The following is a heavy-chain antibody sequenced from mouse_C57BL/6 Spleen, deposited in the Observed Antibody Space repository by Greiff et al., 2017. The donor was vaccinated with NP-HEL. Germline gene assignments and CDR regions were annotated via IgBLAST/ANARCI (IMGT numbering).Heavy chain of an antibody. V-gene: IGHV1-81*01. CDR3: ARGNYDYLYAMDY. CDR1: GYTFTSYG. D-gene: IGHD2-4*01. Sequence: QVQLQQSGAELARPGASVKLSCKASGYTFTSYGISWVKQRTEQGLEWIGEIYPRSGNTYYNEKFKGKATLTADKSSSTAYMELRSLTSEDSAVYFCARGNYDYLYAMDYWGQGTSVTVSS. CDR2: IYPRSGNT. J-gene: IGHJ4*01.